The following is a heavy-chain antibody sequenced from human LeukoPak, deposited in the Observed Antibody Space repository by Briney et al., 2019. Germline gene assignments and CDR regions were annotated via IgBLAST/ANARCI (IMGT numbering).Heavy chain of an antibody. Sequence: PGGSLRLSCAASGFTLSSYSMNWVRQAPGKGLEWLSYITSSSSYTNYADSVKGRFTVSRDNPKNSLYLQMDSLRAEDTAVYFCARAPAVAGALGQYFFDYWGQGTLVTVSS. J-gene: IGHJ4*02. D-gene: IGHD6-13*01. CDR3: ARAPAVAGALGQYFFDY. CDR1: GFTLSSYS. CDR2: ITSSSSYT. V-gene: IGHV3-21*05.